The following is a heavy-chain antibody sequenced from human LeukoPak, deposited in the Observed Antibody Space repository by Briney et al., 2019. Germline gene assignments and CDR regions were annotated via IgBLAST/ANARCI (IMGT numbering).Heavy chain of an antibody. CDR1: GGSISSYY. V-gene: IGHV4-59*01. J-gene: IGHJ4*02. CDR2: IYYSGST. D-gene: IGHD6-19*01. Sequence: SETLSLTCTVSGGSISSYYCSWIRQPPGKGLEWIGYIYYSGSTNFNPSLKSRFTISVDTSKNQFSLKLSSVTAADTAVYYCARASSGWPRAHFDYWGQGTPVTVSS. CDR3: ARASSGWPRAHFDY.